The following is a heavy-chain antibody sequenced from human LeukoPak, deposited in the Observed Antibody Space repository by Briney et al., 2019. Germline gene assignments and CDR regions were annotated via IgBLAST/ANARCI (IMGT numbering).Heavy chain of an antibody. CDR1: GYTFTSYD. CDR2: MNPNSGNT. D-gene: IGHD4-17*01. J-gene: IGHJ4*02. Sequence: ASVKVSCKASGYTFTSYDINWVRQATGQGLEWMGWMNPNSGNTGYAQKFQGRVTITRNTSISTAYMELSSLRSEDTAVYYCARGPWTSYGDYARWGLDYWGQGTLVTVSS. V-gene: IGHV1-8*03. CDR3: ARGPWTSYGDYARWGLDY.